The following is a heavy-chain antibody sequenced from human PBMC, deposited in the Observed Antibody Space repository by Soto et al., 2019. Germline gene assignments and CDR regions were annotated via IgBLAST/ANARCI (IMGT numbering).Heavy chain of an antibody. CDR1: GFSFSDYY. V-gene: IGHV3-11*01. D-gene: IGHD3-3*01. CDR2: ISGSGSTR. CDR3: AATQVPIFGVVYRMDV. J-gene: IGHJ6*02. Sequence: QVQLVESGGVFVKPGGALRLSCAASGFSFSDYYMIWIRQAPGKGREWVSYISGSGSTRYYADSVKGRYTISRDKARTSLYLQMNRLRAEDTDVYYCAATQVPIFGVVYRMDVWGQGTTVTVSS.